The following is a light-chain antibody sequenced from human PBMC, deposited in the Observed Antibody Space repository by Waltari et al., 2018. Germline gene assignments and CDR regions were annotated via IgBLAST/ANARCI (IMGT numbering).Light chain of an antibody. Sequence: QSALTQPRSVSGSPGQSVTISCAGTSSDVGAYNHVPWYQQSPGTAPKLLIYEVNNRPSGVPDRFSASKSGNTASLTSSGLRAEDEADYYCCSYAGDYTLVFGGGTKLTVL. CDR1: SSDVGAYNH. J-gene: IGLJ2*01. CDR2: EVN. V-gene: IGLV2-11*01. CDR3: CSYAGDYTLV.